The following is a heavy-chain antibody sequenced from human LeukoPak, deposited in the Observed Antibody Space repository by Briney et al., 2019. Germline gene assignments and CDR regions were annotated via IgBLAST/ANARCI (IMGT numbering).Heavy chain of an antibody. D-gene: IGHD6-19*01. CDR1: GFTFSSYS. CDR3: AKDRGAIGAAAGTWDY. CDR2: ISWNSGSI. Sequence: PGGSLRLSCAASGFTFSSYSIAWVRQAPGKGLEWVSGISWNSGSIGYADSVKGRFTISRDNAKNSLYLQMNSLRAEDTAFYYCAKDRGAIGAAAGTWDYWGQGTLVTVSS. J-gene: IGHJ4*02. V-gene: IGHV3-9*01.